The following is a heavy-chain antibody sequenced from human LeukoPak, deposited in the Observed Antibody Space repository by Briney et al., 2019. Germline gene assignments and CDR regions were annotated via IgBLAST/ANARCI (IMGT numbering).Heavy chain of an antibody. J-gene: IGHJ3*02. Sequence: GGSLRLSCAASGFTFSSYAMSWVRQAPGKGLEWVSAISGSGGSTYYTDSVKGRFTISRDNSKNTLYLQMNSLRVEDTAVYYCAKDGSDIYVRGAFDIWGQGTMVTVSS. CDR1: GFTFSSYA. V-gene: IGHV3-23*01. CDR3: AKDGSDIYVRGAFDI. CDR2: ISGSGGST. D-gene: IGHD1-26*01.